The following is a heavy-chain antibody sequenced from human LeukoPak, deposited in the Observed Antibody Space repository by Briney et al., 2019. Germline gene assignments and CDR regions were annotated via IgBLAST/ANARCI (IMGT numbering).Heavy chain of an antibody. Sequence: HPGGSLRLSCAASGFTFRSYSIHWVRQAPGKGLEWVAVVSADGRTQLYSDSVWGRFTVSRDNSLNTLHLQMNSLQTEDTAIYYCAREFGHNRWYFDYWGQGVLVTVSS. CDR1: GFTFRSYS. CDR2: VSADGRTQ. J-gene: IGHJ4*02. CDR3: AREFGHNRWYFDY. V-gene: IGHV3-30*03. D-gene: IGHD5-24*01.